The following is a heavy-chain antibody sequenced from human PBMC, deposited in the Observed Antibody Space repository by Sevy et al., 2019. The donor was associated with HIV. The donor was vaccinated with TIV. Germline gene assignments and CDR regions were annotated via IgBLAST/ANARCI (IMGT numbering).Heavy chain of an antibody. J-gene: IGHJ6*03. CDR1: GYTLTSHY. Sequence: ASVKVSCKASGYTLTSHYMHWVRQAPGQGLAWMGISNPSGGYTRYAQKFQGRVIMTRDTSTSTAYMELSSLRSDDTAVYYCASLAAASGLDYMDVWGKGTTVTVSS. CDR2: SNPSGGYT. CDR3: ASLAAASGLDYMDV. V-gene: IGHV1-46*01. D-gene: IGHD6-13*01.